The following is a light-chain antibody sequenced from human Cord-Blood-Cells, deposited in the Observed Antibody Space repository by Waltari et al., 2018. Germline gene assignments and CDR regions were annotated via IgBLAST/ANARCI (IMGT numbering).Light chain of an antibody. J-gene: IGKJ1*01. V-gene: IGKV3-11*01. CDR3: QQRSNWPRT. CDR1: QSVRSY. Sequence: EIVLPQSTATLSLSPGERATLSCRASQSVRSYLAWYQQKPGQAPRLIIYDASNSATGIPSRFSGSGSGTDFTRTISSLEPEEFAVYYCQQRSNWPRTFGQWTKVEIK. CDR2: DAS.